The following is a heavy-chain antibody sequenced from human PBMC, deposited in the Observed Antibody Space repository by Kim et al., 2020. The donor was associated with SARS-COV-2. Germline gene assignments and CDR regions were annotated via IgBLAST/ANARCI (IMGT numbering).Heavy chain of an antibody. D-gene: IGHD3-3*01. CDR2: ISGSGGRT. J-gene: IGHJ6*02. CDR1: GFTFSSYA. CDR3: AKGTIFGVVMEDYYYYGMDV. V-gene: IGHV3-23*01. Sequence: GGSLRLSCAASGFTFSSYAMSWVRQAPGKGLEWVSAISGSGGRTYYADSVKGRFTISRDNSKNTLYLQMNSLRAEDTAVYYCAKGTIFGVVMEDYYYYGMDVWGQGTTVTVSS.